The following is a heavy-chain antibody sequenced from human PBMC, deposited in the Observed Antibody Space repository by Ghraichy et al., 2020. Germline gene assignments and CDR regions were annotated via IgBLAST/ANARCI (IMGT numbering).Heavy chain of an antibody. CDR1: GFTFSSYS. D-gene: IGHD1-26*01. CDR2: VNSDGSTI. Sequence: GGSLRLSCAASGFTFSSYSMNWVRQAPGKGLAWVSYVNSDGSTISYADSVKGRFTVSRDNAKNSLYLQMNSLRAEDTAVYYCVRDIGSYGVYWGQGTLVTVSS. CDR3: VRDIGSYGVY. J-gene: IGHJ4*02. V-gene: IGHV3-48*01.